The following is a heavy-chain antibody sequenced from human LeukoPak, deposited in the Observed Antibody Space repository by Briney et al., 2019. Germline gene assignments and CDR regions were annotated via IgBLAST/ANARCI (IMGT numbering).Heavy chain of an antibody. J-gene: IGHJ4*02. CDR3: AKWKYSDSGIDDY. CDR1: GFTFSSYA. CDR2: ISGSGDNT. D-gene: IGHD5-12*01. V-gene: IGHV3-23*01. Sequence: GGSLRLSCAASGFTFSSYAMSWVRQVPGKGLEWVSVISGSGDNTYHADSVKGRFTISRDNSKNMLYLQMNSLRAEDTAVYYCAKWKYSDSGIDDYWGQGTLVTVSS.